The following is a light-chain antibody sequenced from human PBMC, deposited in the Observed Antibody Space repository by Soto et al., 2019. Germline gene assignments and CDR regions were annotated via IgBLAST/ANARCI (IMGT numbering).Light chain of an antibody. CDR1: PGISNY. Sequence: DIQLAQSPSSLSASVGDRVTITCRASPGISNYLTGYQQRPGKVPSLLIYAASTLQSGVLSRFSGSGSGTDFTITISNLQPEDVATYYCQNYNSAPPTFGQGTRVEIK. CDR2: AAS. V-gene: IGKV1-27*01. CDR3: QNYNSAPPT. J-gene: IGKJ1*01.